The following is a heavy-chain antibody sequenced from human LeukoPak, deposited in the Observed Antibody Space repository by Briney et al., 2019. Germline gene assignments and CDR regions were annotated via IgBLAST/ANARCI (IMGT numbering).Heavy chain of an antibody. D-gene: IGHD6-19*01. CDR1: GGSFSGYY. CDR2: INHSGST. CDR3: AREVAVAGTDAFDI. V-gene: IGHV4-34*01. Sequence: NPSETLSLTCAVYGGSFSGYYWSWIRQPPGKGLEWIGEINHSGSTNYNPSLKSRVTISVDTSKNQFSLKLSSVTAADTAVYYCAREVAVAGTDAFDIWGQGTMVTVSS. J-gene: IGHJ3*02.